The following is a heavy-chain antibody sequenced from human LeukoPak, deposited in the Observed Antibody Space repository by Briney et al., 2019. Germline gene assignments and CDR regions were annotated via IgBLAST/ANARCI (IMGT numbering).Heavy chain of an antibody. D-gene: IGHD2/OR15-2a*01. V-gene: IGHV1-69*05. J-gene: IGHJ4*02. Sequence: SVKVSCKASGYTFTSYGISWVRQAPGQGLEWMGGIIPIFGTANYAQKFQGRVTITTDESTSTAYMELSSLRSEDTAVYYCARERNHPYYFDYWGQGTLVTVSS. CDR3: ARERNHPYYFDY. CDR1: GYTFTSYG. CDR2: IIPIFGTA.